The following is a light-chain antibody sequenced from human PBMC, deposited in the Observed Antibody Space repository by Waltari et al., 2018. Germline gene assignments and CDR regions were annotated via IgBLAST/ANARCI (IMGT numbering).Light chain of an antibody. V-gene: IGLV1-44*01. CDR1: SSNVGGST. Sequence: QSVLTQPPSASGTPGQRVTISCSGTSSNVGGSTVHWCQPIPGTAPNLLINDRNQRPSGVPDRFSGSKSGTSASLAISGLQSEDEADYFCAVWDARLNGPVFGGGTKVTVL. CDR2: DRN. CDR3: AVWDARLNGPV. J-gene: IGLJ2*01.